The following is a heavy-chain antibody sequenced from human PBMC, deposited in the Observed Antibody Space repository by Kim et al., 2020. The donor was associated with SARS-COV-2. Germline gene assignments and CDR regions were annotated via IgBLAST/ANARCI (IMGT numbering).Heavy chain of an antibody. Sequence: SETLSLTCTVSGGSISSGSYYWSWIRQPAGKGLEWIGRIYTSGSTNYNPSLKSRVTISVDTSKNQFSLKLSSVTAADTAVYYCARVERGATMRYWGQGTLVTVSS. D-gene: IGHD1-26*01. CDR3: ARVERGATMRY. CDR1: GGSISSGSYY. CDR2: IYTSGST. J-gene: IGHJ4*02. V-gene: IGHV4-61*02.